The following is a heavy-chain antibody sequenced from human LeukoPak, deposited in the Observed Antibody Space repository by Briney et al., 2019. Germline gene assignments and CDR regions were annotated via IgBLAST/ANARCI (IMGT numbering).Heavy chain of an antibody. V-gene: IGHV4-38-2*02. CDR1: GSSISSGYY. CDR3: ASIAPGYDSSGRVNY. J-gene: IGHJ4*02. CDR2: IYHSGST. D-gene: IGHD3-22*01. Sequence: SETLSLTCTVSGSSISSGYYWGWIRQPPGKGLEWIGNIYHSGSTYYNPSLKSRVTISVDTSKTQFSLKLSSVTAADTAVYYCASIAPGYDSSGRVNYWGQGTLVTVSS.